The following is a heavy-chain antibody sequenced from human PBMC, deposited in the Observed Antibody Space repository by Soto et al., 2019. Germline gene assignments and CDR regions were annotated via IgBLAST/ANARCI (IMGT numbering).Heavy chain of an antibody. Sequence: QVQLVQSGAEVKKPGSSLNVSCTASGGILNNYAISWLRQAPGQGLEWMGGIITAFGPAIYAQKFQGRVSITADESTQAAHMDLSSLRSEDTAVYYCAAGGSWARLDNWGQGTLVTVSS. CDR3: AAGGSWARLDN. CDR2: IITAFGPA. CDR1: GGILNNYA. V-gene: IGHV1-69*01. J-gene: IGHJ4*02. D-gene: IGHD6-13*01.